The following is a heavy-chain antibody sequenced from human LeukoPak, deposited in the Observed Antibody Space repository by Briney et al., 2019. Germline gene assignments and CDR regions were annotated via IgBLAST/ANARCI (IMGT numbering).Heavy chain of an antibody. J-gene: IGHJ4*02. Sequence: GGSLRLSCAASGFTFSSYGMHWVRQAPGKGLEWVAFIRYDGSNKYYADSVKGRFTISRDNSKNTLYLQMDSLGAEDTAVYYCAKTEMATIFRSGNYWSQGTLVTVSS. CDR1: GFTFSSYG. CDR2: IRYDGSNK. CDR3: AKTEMATIFRSGNY. D-gene: IGHD5-24*01. V-gene: IGHV3-30*02.